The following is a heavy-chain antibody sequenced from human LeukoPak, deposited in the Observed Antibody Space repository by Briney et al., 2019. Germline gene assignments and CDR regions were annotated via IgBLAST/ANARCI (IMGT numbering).Heavy chain of an antibody. CDR2: INPSGGST. V-gene: IGHV1-46*01. J-gene: IGHJ6*02. CDR1: GYTFTSYY. CDR3: ARDLAHIAARTRYYYYGMDV. Sequence: GASVKVSCKASGYTFTSYYMHWVRQAPGQGLEWMGIINPSGGSTSYAQKFQGRVTITADKSTSTAYMELSSLRSEDTAVYYCARDLAHIAARTRYYYYGMDVWGQGTTVTVSS. D-gene: IGHD6-6*01.